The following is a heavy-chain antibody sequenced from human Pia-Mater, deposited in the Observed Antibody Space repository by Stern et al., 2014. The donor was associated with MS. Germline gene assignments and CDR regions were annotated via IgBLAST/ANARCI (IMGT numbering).Heavy chain of an antibody. D-gene: IGHD5-12*01. CDR1: GFTFSKYA. J-gene: IGHJ4*02. CDR2: ISFDGSIK. V-gene: IGHV3-30-3*01. CDR3: ARVYVATISSNFDF. Sequence: QVQLVESGGDVVQPGRSLRLSCTASGFTFSKYAMLWVRQAPGKGLEWVAVISFDGSIKYYADSVKGRFTISRDNSRNTLYLQMNSLRAEDTALYYCARVYVATISSNFDFWGQGTLVTVSS.